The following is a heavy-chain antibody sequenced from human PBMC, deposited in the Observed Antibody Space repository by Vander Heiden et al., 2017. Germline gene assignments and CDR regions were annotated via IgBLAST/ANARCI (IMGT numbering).Heavy chain of an antibody. Sequence: EVQLLESGGGLVQPGGYLRLSCTASGFTFSSYGMSWVRQAPGKGLDWVSGISGSGDSTYYADSVKGRFTISRDNSKNTLYLQMNSLRAEDTAVYYCAKDHTSSWYYFDYWGQGTLVAVSS. J-gene: IGHJ4*02. D-gene: IGHD6-13*01. CDR3: AKDHTSSWYYFDY. CDR1: GFTFSSYG. CDR2: ISGSGDST. V-gene: IGHV3-23*01.